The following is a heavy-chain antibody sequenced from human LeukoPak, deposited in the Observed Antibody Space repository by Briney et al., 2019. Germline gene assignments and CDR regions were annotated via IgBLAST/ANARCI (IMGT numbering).Heavy chain of an antibody. D-gene: IGHD1-1*01. V-gene: IGHV3-23*01. J-gene: IGHJ6*02. CDR1: GLTFSSYT. Sequence: GGSLRLSCGASGLTFSSYTMNWVRQAPGKGLEWVSAISGSGGTRYYADSVKGRFTISRDNSKNTLYLQMNSLRAEDTAVYYCAGDFWNPPWYYYGMDVWGQGTTVTVSS. CDR3: AGDFWNPPWYYYGMDV. CDR2: ISGSGGTR.